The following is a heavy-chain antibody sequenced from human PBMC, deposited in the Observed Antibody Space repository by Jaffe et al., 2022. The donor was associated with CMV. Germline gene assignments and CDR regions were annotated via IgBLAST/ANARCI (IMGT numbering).Heavy chain of an antibody. V-gene: IGHV3-21*01. CDR2: ISSSSSYI. D-gene: IGHD3-3*01. Sequence: EVQLVESGGGLVKPGGSLRLSCAASGFTFSSYSMNWVRQAPGKGLEWVSSISSSSSYIYYADSVKGRFTISRDNAKNSLYLQMNSLRAEDTAVYYCARDPGVTRGYYYYMDVWGKGTTVTVSS. CDR3: ARDPGVTRGYYYYMDV. J-gene: IGHJ6*03. CDR1: GFTFSSYS.